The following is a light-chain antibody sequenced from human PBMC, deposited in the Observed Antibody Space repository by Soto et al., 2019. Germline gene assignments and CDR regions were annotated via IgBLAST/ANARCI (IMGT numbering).Light chain of an antibody. CDR1: QSVSSN. CDR2: GAS. J-gene: IGKJ2*01. V-gene: IGKV3-15*01. Sequence: EIVMTQSPATLSVSPGERATLSCRSSQSVSSNLAWYQQKPGQAPRLLIYGASTRATGIPARFSGSGSGTEFTHTIRSLQSEDFEVYYCQQYNNWPPYTFGQGTKLESK. CDR3: QQYNNWPPYT.